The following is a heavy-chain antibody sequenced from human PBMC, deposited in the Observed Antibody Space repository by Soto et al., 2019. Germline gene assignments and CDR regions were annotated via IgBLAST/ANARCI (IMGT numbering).Heavy chain of an antibody. D-gene: IGHD2-21*02. CDR3: ARHVSGDLFDY. CDR2: IYYSGST. J-gene: IGHJ4*02. Sequence: SETLSLTCTVSGGSISSYYWSWIRQPPGKGLEWIGYIYYSGSTNYNPSLKSRVTISVDTSKNQFSLKLSSLTAADTAVYYCARHVSGDLFDYWGQGTLVTVSS. V-gene: IGHV4-59*08. CDR1: GGSISSYY.